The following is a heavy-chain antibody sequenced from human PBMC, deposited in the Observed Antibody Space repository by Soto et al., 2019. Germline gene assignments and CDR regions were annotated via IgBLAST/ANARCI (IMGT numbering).Heavy chain of an antibody. Sequence: VQLVESGGGLVKPGGYLRLSCAGAGFIFRDYFMTWIRQSPGKGLEWVADINISGRMTHYADSVKGRFTMSRDNDKQSLYLQMDSLRVGDTAVYYCARLGVASHHFDHWGQGTLVTVSS. J-gene: IGHJ4*02. CDR1: GFIFRDYF. D-gene: IGHD2-15*01. CDR2: INISGRMT. V-gene: IGHV3-11*01. CDR3: ARLGVASHHFDH.